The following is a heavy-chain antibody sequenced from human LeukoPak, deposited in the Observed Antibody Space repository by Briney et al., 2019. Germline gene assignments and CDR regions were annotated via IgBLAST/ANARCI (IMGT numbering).Heavy chain of an antibody. Sequence: ASVKVSCKSSGGTFSSYAISWVRQASGQGLEWMGGIIPIFGTANYAQKFQGRVTITTDESTSTAYMELSSLRSEDTAVYYCARVGLGYCSGGSCPDYWGQGALVTVSS. CDR3: ARVGLGYCSGGSCPDY. D-gene: IGHD2-15*01. J-gene: IGHJ4*02. CDR2: IIPIFGTA. V-gene: IGHV1-69*05. CDR1: GGTFSSYA.